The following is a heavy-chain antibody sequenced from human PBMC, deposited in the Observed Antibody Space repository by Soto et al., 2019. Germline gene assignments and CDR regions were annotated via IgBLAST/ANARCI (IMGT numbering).Heavy chain of an antibody. CDR1: GFTFSSYS. V-gene: IGHV3-21*01. CDR2: ISSSSSYI. CDR3: ASGTTTLDYDY. D-gene: IGHD1-26*01. Sequence: VQLVESGGGLVKPGGSLRLSCAASGFTFSSYSMNWVRQAPGKGLEWVSSISSSSSYIYYADSVKGRFTISRDNAKNSLYLQMNSLRAEDTAVYYCASGTTTLDYDYWGQGTLVTVSS. J-gene: IGHJ4*02.